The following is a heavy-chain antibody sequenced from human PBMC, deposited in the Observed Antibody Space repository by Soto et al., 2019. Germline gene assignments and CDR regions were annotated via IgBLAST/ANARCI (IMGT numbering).Heavy chain of an antibody. V-gene: IGHV3-33*01. CDR1: GFTFSSYG. J-gene: IGHJ4*02. CDR3: ARDRVGQLDY. D-gene: IGHD6-6*01. CDR2: IWYDGSNK. Sequence: QVQLVESGXXXVXXXXXLRLSCAATGFTFSSYGMHWGRQAPGKGLEWVAVIWYDGSNKYYADSVKGRFTISRDNSKNTLYLQMNSLRAEDTAVYYCARDRVGQLDYWGQGTLVTVSS.